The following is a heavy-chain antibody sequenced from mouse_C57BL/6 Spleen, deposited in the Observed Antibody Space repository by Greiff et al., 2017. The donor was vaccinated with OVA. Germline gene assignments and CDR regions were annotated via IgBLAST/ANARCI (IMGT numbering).Heavy chain of an antibody. CDR2: IDPSDSYT. Sequence: VQLQQPGAELVMPGASVKLSCKASGYTFTSYWMHWVKQRPGQGLEWIGEIDPSDSYTNYNQKFKGKSTLTVDKSSSTAYMQLSSLTSEDSAVYYCALYSNLAWFAYWGQGTLVTVSA. D-gene: IGHD2-5*01. CDR3: ALYSNLAWFAY. J-gene: IGHJ3*01. CDR1: GYTFTSYW. V-gene: IGHV1-69*01.